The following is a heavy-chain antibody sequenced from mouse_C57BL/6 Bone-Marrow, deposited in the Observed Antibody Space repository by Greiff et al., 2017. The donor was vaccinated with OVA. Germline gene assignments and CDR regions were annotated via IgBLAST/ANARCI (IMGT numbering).Heavy chain of an antibody. J-gene: IGHJ3*01. CDR3: VRDGAYYSNLPAWFAY. Sequence: DVMLVESGGGLVQPKGSLKLSCAASGFTFNTYAMHWVRQAPGKGLEWVARIRSKSSNYATYYADSVKDRFTISRDDSQSMRYLQMNNLKTEYTAMYYCVRDGAYYSNLPAWFAYWGQGTLVTVSA. CDR2: IRSKSSNYAT. V-gene: IGHV10-3*01. CDR1: GFTFNTYA. D-gene: IGHD2-5*01.